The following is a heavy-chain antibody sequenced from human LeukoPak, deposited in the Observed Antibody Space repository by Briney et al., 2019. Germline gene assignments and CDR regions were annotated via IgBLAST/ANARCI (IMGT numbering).Heavy chain of an antibody. CDR3: AAHYLGVRRCDY. D-gene: IGHD7-27*01. CDR1: GFTSSNDK. J-gene: IGHJ4*02. V-gene: IGHV3-48*03. Sequence: PRGSLRLSSAASGFTSSNDKMNWLRQAPGKGLEWVSYISSSGRTIYYADSVKGRFAISRDNAMNSLYLQMNSLRVDDTAVYYCAAHYLGVRRCDYWGQGTLVTVSS. CDR2: ISSSGRTI.